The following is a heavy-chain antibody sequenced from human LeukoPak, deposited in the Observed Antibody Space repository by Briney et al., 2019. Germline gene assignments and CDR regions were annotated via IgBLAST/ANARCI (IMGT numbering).Heavy chain of an antibody. J-gene: IGHJ6*02. Sequence: ASVKVSCKASGYTFTSYDINWVRQATGQGLEWMGWMNPNSGNTGYAQKFQGRVTMTRNTSISTAYMELSSLRSEDTAVYYCAREGRDYGGNANYYYGMDVWGQGTTATVSS. CDR2: MNPNSGNT. V-gene: IGHV1-8*01. CDR1: GYTFTSYD. D-gene: IGHD4-23*01. CDR3: AREGRDYGGNANYYYGMDV.